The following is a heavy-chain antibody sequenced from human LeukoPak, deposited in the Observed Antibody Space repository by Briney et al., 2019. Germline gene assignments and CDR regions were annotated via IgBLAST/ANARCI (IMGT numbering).Heavy chain of an antibody. Sequence: SGGSLRLSCAVSGFIASSNYMTWVRQAPGKGLEWVSVIYSGGRTYYADSVKGRFTTSRDNSKNTLYLQMNSLRAEDTAVYYCARAPDGYEAFDIWGQGTMVTVSS. J-gene: IGHJ3*02. V-gene: IGHV3-66*01. D-gene: IGHD3-22*01. CDR3: ARAPDGYEAFDI. CDR1: GFIASSNY. CDR2: IYSGGRT.